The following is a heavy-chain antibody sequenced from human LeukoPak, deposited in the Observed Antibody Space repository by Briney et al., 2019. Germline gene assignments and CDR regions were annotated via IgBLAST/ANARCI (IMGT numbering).Heavy chain of an antibody. D-gene: IGHD6-13*01. V-gene: IGHV1-69*04. CDR3: ARVPVGSSWTNWFDP. Sequence: ASVKVSCKASGGTFSSYAISWVRQAPGQGLERMGRIIPILGIANYAQKFQGRVTITADKSTSTAYMELSSLRSEDTAVYYCARVPVGSSWTNWFDPWGQGTLVTVSS. J-gene: IGHJ5*02. CDR2: IIPILGIA. CDR1: GGTFSSYA.